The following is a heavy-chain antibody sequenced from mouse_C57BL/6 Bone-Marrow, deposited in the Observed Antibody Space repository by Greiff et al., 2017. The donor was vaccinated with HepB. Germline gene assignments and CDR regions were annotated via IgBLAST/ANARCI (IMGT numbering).Heavy chain of an antibody. D-gene: IGHD1-1*01. CDR1: GYTFTSYW. CDR2: IYPGSGST. J-gene: IGHJ3*01. CDR3: ASGTTVVARGSWFAY. V-gene: IGHV1-55*01. Sequence: VQLQQPGAELVKPGASVKMSCKASGYTFTSYWITWVKQRPGQGLEWIGDIYPGSGSTNYNEKFKSKATLTVDTSSSTAYMQLSSLTSEDSAVYYCASGTTVVARGSWFAYWGQGTLVTVSA.